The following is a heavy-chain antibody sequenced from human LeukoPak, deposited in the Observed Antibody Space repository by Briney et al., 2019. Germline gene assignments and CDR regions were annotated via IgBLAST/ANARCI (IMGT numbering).Heavy chain of an antibody. Sequence: PGGSLRLSCAASGFNFHIYGMNWVRQAPGKGLEWVSGISGSGVSTDYADSVKGRFTISRDNSKNMVYLQMNTLRAEDTAMYYCAKDRGPYIGIDNNWLHPWGQGTLVTVSS. D-gene: IGHD1-26*01. J-gene: IGHJ5*02. CDR1: GFNFHIYG. V-gene: IGHV3-23*01. CDR2: ISGSGVST. CDR3: AKDRGPYIGIDNNWLHP.